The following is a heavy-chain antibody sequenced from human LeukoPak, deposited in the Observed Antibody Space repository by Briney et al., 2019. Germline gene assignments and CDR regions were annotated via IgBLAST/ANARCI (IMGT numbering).Heavy chain of an antibody. D-gene: IGHD6-19*01. Sequence: PSETLSLTCTVSGGSISSYYWSWIRQPAGKGLEWIGRIYTSGSTNYNPSLKSRVTMSVDTSKNQFSLKLSSVTAADTAVYYCARELFSRVAVAGTPVDAFDIWGQGTMVTVSS. V-gene: IGHV4-4*07. CDR1: GGSISSYY. CDR3: ARELFSRVAVAGTPVDAFDI. CDR2: IYTSGST. J-gene: IGHJ3*02.